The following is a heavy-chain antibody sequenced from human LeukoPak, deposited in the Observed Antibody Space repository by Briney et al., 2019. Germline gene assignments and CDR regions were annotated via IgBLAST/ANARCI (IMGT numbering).Heavy chain of an antibody. D-gene: IGHD2-2*01. V-gene: IGHV3-30*18. J-gene: IGHJ4*02. CDR1: GFTFSSYG. CDR2: ISDDGGDT. Sequence: GGSLRLSCAASGFTFSSYGMRWVRQAPGKGLEWVAAISDDGGDTYYADSVMGRFTISRDNSKNTLYLQMNSLRAEDTAVYYCAKGRHPRGTRVATVPEFDYWGQGTLVPV. CDR3: AKGRHPRGTRVATVPEFDY.